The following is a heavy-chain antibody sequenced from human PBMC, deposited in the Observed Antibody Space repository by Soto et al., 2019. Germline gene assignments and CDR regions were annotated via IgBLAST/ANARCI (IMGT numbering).Heavy chain of an antibody. CDR2: INTYNGNT. Sequence: QVQLVQSGAEVKNPGASVKVSCKASGYTFTRYGIGWARQAPGQGLEWMGWINTYNGNTNYAQNVQGRVTMTTDTSTSTAYMERRSLRSNDKAIYYCAMVDVYVTPSPQDVWGQGTTGSVSS. CDR3: AMVDVYVTPSPQDV. CDR1: GYTFTRYG. J-gene: IGHJ6*02. D-gene: IGHD3-16*01. V-gene: IGHV1-18*01.